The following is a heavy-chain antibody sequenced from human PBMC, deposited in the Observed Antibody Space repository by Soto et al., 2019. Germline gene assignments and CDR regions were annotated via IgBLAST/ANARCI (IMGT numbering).Heavy chain of an antibody. D-gene: IGHD3-22*01. J-gene: IGHJ4*02. Sequence: LRGPLTLSCAASGFTFSSYAMQWVRQAPRKAQEWVAAISYDGSNKYYADSVKGRFTISRDNSKNTLYLQMNSPRAEDTAVYYCARYNLRFYYDSSGSQPDDYWGQGTLVTVSS. CDR1: GFTFSSYA. CDR3: ARYNLRFYYDSSGSQPDDY. CDR2: ISYDGSNK. V-gene: IGHV3-30-3*01.